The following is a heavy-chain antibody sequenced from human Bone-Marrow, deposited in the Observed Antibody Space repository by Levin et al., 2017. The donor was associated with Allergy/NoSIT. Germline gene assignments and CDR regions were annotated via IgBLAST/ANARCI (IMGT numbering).Heavy chain of an antibody. CDR2: IWDDGTNK. D-gene: IGHD6-19*01. CDR1: GFTFSTYA. V-gene: IGHV3-33*01. J-gene: IGHJ3*01. Sequence: GGSLRLSCAASGFTFSTYAMHWVRQAPGKGLEWVAVIWDDGTNKYYADSVEGRFTISRDNSKNTLYLQMNSLRAEDTAVYYCARLRRGSGWYLGSFDVWGRGTVVTVSS. CDR3: ARLRRGSGWYLGSFDV.